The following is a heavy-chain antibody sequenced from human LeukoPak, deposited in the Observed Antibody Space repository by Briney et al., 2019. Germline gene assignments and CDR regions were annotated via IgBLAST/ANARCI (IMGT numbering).Heavy chain of an antibody. Sequence: SVKVSCKAFGGTFSSYAISWVRQAPGQGLEWVGGIIPIFGTANYAQKFQGRVTITADESTSTAYMELSSLRSEDTAVYYCARPYCSSTSCYETYYYGMDVWGQGTTVTVSS. J-gene: IGHJ6*02. D-gene: IGHD2-2*01. V-gene: IGHV1-69*13. CDR2: IIPIFGTA. CDR3: ARPYCSSTSCYETYYYGMDV. CDR1: GGTFSSYA.